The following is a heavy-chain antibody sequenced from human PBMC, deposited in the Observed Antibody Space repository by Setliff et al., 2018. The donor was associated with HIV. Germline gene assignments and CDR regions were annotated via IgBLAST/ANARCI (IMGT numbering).Heavy chain of an antibody. CDR2: MSYDGSNK. J-gene: IGHJ4*02. D-gene: IGHD3-22*01. CDR1: GFSLRTYG. CDR3: AKSSSGMDY. Sequence: GGSLRLSCATSGFSLRTYGLHWVRQAPGKGLEWVAVMSYDGSNKYYADSVKGRFTISRDNSKNSLYLQMNSLRTEDTALYYCAKSSSGMDYWGQGTLVTV. V-gene: IGHV3-30*18.